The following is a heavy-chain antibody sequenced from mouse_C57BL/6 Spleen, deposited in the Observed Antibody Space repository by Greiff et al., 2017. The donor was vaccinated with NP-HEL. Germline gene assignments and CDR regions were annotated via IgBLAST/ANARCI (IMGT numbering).Heavy chain of an antibody. D-gene: IGHD3-3*01. CDR2: IDPSDSYT. CDR1: GYTFTSYW. J-gene: IGHJ2*01. CDR3: ARGAGTEGDFDY. Sequence: VKLMESGAELVKPGASVKLSCKASGYTFTSYWMQWVKQRPGQGLEWIGEIDPSDSYTNYNQKFKGKATLTVDTSSSTAYMQLSSLTSEDSAVYYCARGAGTEGDFDYWGQGTTLTVSS. V-gene: IGHV1-50*01.